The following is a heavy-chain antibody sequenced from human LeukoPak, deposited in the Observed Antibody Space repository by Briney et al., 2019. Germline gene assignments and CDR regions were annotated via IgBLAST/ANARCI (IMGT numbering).Heavy chain of an antibody. CDR1: GGSISSSSYY. Sequence: PSETLSLTCTVSGGSISSSSYYWGWLRQPPGKGLEWIGSIYYSGSTYYNPSLKSRVTISVDTSKNQFSLKLSSVTAADTAVYYCARVLRFLEWSYNFDYWGQGTLVTVSS. D-gene: IGHD3-3*01. CDR3: ARVLRFLEWSYNFDY. V-gene: IGHV4-39*07. J-gene: IGHJ4*02. CDR2: IYYSGST.